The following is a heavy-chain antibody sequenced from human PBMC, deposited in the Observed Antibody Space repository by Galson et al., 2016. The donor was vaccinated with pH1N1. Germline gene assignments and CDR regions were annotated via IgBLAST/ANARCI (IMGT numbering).Heavy chain of an antibody. V-gene: IGHV1-18*01. D-gene: IGHD4-17*01. CDR1: GYTFTSYG. Sequence: SVKVSCKASGYTFTSYGISWVRQAPGQGLEWMGWISANNGNTNYAQKLQGRVTMTTDTSTSTAYMELRSLRSDDTAVYYCASQTKVTISRYYYYYGMDVWGQGTTVTVSS. J-gene: IGHJ6*02. CDR2: ISANNGNT. CDR3: ASQTKVTISRYYYYYGMDV.